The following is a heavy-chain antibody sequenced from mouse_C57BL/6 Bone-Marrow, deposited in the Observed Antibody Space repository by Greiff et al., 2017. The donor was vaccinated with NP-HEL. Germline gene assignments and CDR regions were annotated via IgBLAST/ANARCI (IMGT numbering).Heavy chain of an antibody. CDR3: ARLGPRTYFDY. CDR2: ISSGGSYT. Sequence: VQLKESGGDLVKPGGSLKLSCAASGFTFSSYGMSWVRQTPDKRLEWVATISSGGSYTYYPDSVKGRITISRDNAKNTLYLQMSSLKSEDTAMYYCARLGPRTYFDYWGQGTTLTVSS. J-gene: IGHJ2*01. D-gene: IGHD4-1*01. CDR1: GFTFSSYG. V-gene: IGHV5-6*01.